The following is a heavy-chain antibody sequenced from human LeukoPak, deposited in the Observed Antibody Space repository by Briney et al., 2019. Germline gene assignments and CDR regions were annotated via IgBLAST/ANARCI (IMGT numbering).Heavy chain of an antibody. CDR3: ARGLENYYGSGSYIDY. CDR1: GGSISSYY. Sequence: SETLSLTCTVSGGSISSYYWSWIRQPPGKGLEWIGYIYYSGSTNYNPSLKSRVTISVDTSKNQFSLKLSSVTAADTAVYYCARGLENYYGSGSYIDYWGQGTLATVSS. CDR2: IYYSGST. V-gene: IGHV4-59*08. J-gene: IGHJ4*02. D-gene: IGHD3-10*01.